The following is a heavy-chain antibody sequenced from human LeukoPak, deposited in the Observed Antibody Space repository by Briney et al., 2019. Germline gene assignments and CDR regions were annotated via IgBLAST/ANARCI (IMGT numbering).Heavy chain of an antibody. CDR3: ARDLPAGSIP. CDR1: GYTFTSYY. Sequence: ASVKVSCKASGYTFTSYYMHWGRLAPGQGLEWMGIINPSGGSTSYAQKFQGRVTMTRDTSTSTVYMELSSLRSDDTAVYYCARDLPAGSIPWGQGTLVTVSS. CDR2: INPSGGST. J-gene: IGHJ5*02. D-gene: IGHD6-19*01. V-gene: IGHV1-46*01.